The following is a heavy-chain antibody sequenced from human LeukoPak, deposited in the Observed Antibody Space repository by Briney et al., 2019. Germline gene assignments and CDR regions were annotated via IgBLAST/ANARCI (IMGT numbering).Heavy chain of an antibody. CDR1: GYTFTSYG. Sequence: ASVKVSCKASGYTFTSYGISWVRQAPGQGLEWMGWISAYNGNTNYAQKLQGRVTMTTDTSTSTAYMELRSLRSDDTAVYYCARDPPQSALLRFLVHYYYMDVWGKGTTVTVSS. CDR3: ARDPPQSALLRFLVHYYYMDV. CDR2: ISAYNGNT. V-gene: IGHV1-18*01. J-gene: IGHJ6*03. D-gene: IGHD3-3*01.